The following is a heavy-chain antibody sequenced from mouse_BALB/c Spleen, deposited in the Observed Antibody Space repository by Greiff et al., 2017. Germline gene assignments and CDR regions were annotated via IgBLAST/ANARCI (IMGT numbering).Heavy chain of an antibody. D-gene: IGHD2-4*01. CDR1: ELTFGAYT. CDR2: IRNGGGST. J-gene: IGHJ1*01. Sequence: EVQLLGSGGGLVQLGGSLKLSGAASELTFGAYTMSGVPRTPGKRLEWVAYIRNGGGSTYYPDTVKGRFTISRDKAKNTLYLQMSSLKSEDTAMYYCARHEGLRPYWYGGVWGAGATVSVSS. V-gene: IGHV5-12-2*01. CDR3: ARHEGLRPYWYGGV.